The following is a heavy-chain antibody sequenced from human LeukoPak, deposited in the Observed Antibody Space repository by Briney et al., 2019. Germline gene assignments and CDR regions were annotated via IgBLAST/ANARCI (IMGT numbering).Heavy chain of an antibody. D-gene: IGHD4-17*01. CDR3: ARAYGDYVSEYFQR. Sequence: SETLSLTCTVSGGSISSYYWSWIRQPPGQGLEWIGYIYYSGSTNYNPSLKSRVTISVDTSKNQFSLKLSSVTPADTAVYYCARAYGDYVSEYFQRWGQGTLVTVSS. CDR1: GGSISSYY. V-gene: IGHV4-59*01. CDR2: IYYSGST. J-gene: IGHJ1*01.